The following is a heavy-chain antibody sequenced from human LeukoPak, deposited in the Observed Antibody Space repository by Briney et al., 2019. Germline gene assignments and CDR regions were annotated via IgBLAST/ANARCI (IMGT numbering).Heavy chain of an antibody. CDR2: ISSNGGST. CDR1: GFTFSSYA. J-gene: IGHJ4*02. V-gene: IGHV3-64*01. CDR3: ASSPWYRPSYFDY. Sequence: PGGSLRLSCAASGFTFSSYAMHWVRQAPGKGLEYVSAISSNGGSTYYANSVKGRFTISRDNSKNTLYLQMGSLRAEDMAVYSCASSPWYRPSYFDYWGQGTLVTVSS. D-gene: IGHD2-15*01.